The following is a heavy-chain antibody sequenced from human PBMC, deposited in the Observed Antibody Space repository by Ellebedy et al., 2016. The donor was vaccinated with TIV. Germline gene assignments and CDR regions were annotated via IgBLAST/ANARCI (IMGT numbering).Heavy chain of an antibody. D-gene: IGHD2-8*01. V-gene: IGHV3-74*01. Sequence: PGGSLRLSCAASGFTFSSYWMHWVRQAPGKGLVCVSRINSDGSTTNYADSVKGRFTISRDNSRNTLYLQMNSLRAEDTAVYYCARGKLMVYADWGQGTLVTVSS. CDR2: INSDGSTT. J-gene: IGHJ4*02. CDR3: ARGKLMVYAD. CDR1: GFTFSSYW.